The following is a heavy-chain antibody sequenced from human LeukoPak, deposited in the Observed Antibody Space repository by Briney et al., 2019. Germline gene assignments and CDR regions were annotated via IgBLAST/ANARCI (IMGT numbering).Heavy chain of an antibody. CDR2: INHSGST. CDR3: ASVGPGGGLLDY. J-gene: IGHJ4*02. Sequence: PAESLSLTCAVYGGSFSGYYWSWIRQPPGKGLEWMGEINHSGSTNYNPSLKSRVTISVDTSKNQFSRKLSSVTAADTAVYYCASVGPGGGLLDYWGQGTLVTVSS. V-gene: IGHV4-34*01. D-gene: IGHD3-10*01. CDR1: GGSFSGYY.